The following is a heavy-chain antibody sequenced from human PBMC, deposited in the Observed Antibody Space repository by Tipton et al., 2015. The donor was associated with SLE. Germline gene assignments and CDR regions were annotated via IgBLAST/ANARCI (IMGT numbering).Heavy chain of an antibody. CDR3: ATNGHGETYEFFTEYLRH. CDR1: DYSITSAYS. V-gene: IGHV4-38-2*02. D-gene: IGHD5-12*01. J-gene: IGHJ1*01. CDR2: ISHSGNT. Sequence: TLSLTCTVSDYSITSAYSWGWIRQPPGKGLEWIGSISHSGNTYYTSSLKSRVTISLDTSKNEFSLKLNSVTAADTAVYYCATNGHGETYEFFTEYLRHWGQGTLVTVSS.